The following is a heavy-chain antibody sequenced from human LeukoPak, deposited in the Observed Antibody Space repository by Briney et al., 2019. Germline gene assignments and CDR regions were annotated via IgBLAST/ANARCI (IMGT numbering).Heavy chain of an antibody. CDR2: INPNSGGT. V-gene: IGHV1-2*06. J-gene: IGHJ3*02. CDR3: ARETAFYI. CDR1: GYTFTGYY. Sequence: ASVTVSCKASGYTFTGYYMHWVRPAPGQGLEWMGRINPNSGGTNYAQKFQGRVTMTRDTSISTVFMELSRLRSGGTAVYYCARETAFYIWGQGTMVTVSS.